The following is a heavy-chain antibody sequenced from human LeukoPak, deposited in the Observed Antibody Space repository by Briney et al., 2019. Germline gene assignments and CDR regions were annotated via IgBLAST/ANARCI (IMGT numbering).Heavy chain of an antibody. J-gene: IGHJ6*03. V-gene: IGHV5-51*01. CDR2: IYPGDSDT. Sequence: GDSLKISCKGSGYYFTNYWIGWVRQMPGQGLEWMGIIYPGDSDTRYSPSFQGQVTISADKSISTAYLQWSSLKASDTAMYYCARALTTVNNYYYYYMDVWGKGTTVTVSS. D-gene: IGHD4-11*01. CDR3: ARALTTVNNYYYYYMDV. CDR1: GYYFTNYW.